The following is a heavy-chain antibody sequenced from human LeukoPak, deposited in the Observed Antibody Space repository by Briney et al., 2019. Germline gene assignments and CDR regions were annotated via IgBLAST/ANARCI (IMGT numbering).Heavy chain of an antibody. CDR1: GGSISSYY. J-gene: IGHJ5*02. D-gene: IGHD3-16*01. V-gene: IGHV4-59*01. CDR3: ARVRHGWLDP. CDR2: IYYTGST. Sequence: KTSETLSPTCTVSGGSISSYYWSWIRQPPGKGLEWIGYIYYTGSTNYNPPLKSRVTISVDTSKNQFSLELGSVTAADTAVYYCARVRHGWLDPWGQGTLVTVSS.